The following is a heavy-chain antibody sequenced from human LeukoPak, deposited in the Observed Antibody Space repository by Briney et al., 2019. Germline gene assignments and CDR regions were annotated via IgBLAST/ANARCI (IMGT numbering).Heavy chain of an antibody. J-gene: IGHJ4*02. CDR1: RFIFSSYA. CDR3: AKDRNDYGDYRYFDY. CDR2: ISNDGSNS. V-gene: IGHV3-30*04. D-gene: IGHD4-17*01. Sequence: GGSLRLSCAASRFIFSSYAMNWVRQAPGKGLEWVAVISNDGSNSYYADSVKGRFTISRDNSKNTLYLQMNSLRAEDTAVYYCAKDRNDYGDYRYFDYWGQGTLVTVSS.